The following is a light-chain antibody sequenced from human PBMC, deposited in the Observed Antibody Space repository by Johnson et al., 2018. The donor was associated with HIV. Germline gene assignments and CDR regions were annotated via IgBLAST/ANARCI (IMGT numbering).Light chain of an antibody. CDR2: ENT. CDR3: VGWDSSLSGYV. CDR1: SSNIGNNY. J-gene: IGLJ1*01. Sequence: QSVLTQPPSVSAAPGQKVTISCSGSSSNIGNNYVSWYQQLPGTAPKLLIYENTERPSGIPDRFSGSKSGTSATLGITGLQTGDEADYYCVGWDSSLSGYVFGTGTTVTVL. V-gene: IGLV1-51*02.